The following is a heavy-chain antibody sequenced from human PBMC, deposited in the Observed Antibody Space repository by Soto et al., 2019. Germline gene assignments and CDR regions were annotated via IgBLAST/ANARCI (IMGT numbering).Heavy chain of an antibody. CDR2: TSYRSKRYN. CDR3: ASSARSGFECHY. J-gene: IGHJ4*02. Sequence: PSRGLEWLGRTSYRSKRYNDYAVSVKSRITINPDTSKNQFSLQLNSVTPEDTARDYCASSARSGFECHYWSQGTLVILSS. V-gene: IGHV6-1*01. D-gene: IGHD3-22*01.